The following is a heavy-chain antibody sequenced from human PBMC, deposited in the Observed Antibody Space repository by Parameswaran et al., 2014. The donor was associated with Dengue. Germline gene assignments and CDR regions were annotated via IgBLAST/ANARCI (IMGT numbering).Heavy chain of an antibody. CDR2: INHSGST. D-gene: IGHD6-19*01. Sequence: WIRQPPGKGLEWIGEINHSGSTNYNPSLKSRVTISVDTSKNQFSLKLSFVTAADTAVYYCARGYSSRLGPWGQGTLVTVSS. CDR3: ARGYSSRLGP. J-gene: IGHJ5*02. V-gene: IGHV4-34*01.